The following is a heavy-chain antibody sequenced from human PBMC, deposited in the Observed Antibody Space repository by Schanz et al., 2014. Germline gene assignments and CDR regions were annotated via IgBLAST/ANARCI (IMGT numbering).Heavy chain of an antibody. CDR3: ARDRGYCSGGSCLTFDY. CDR1: GFTLSSYA. D-gene: IGHD2-15*01. J-gene: IGHJ4*02. Sequence: VKLVESGGGAVRPGGSLRLSCAASGFTLSSYAMHWVRQAPGKGLEWVSSISHSGGSKYYADSVKGRFTISRDNSKNTLYLQMNTLRAEDTAVYYCARDRGYCSGGSCLTFDYWGQGTLVTVSS. V-gene: IGHV3-NL1*01. CDR2: ISHSGGSK.